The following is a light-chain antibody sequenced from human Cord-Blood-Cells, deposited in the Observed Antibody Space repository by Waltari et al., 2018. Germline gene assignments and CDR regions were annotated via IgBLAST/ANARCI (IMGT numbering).Light chain of an antibody. V-gene: IGLV2-23*01. CDR2: EGS. J-gene: IGLJ2*01. Sequence: QSALTQPASGSGSPGPSIPLPCPGTSSDVGCYNLVPWYQQHPGKAPKLMIYEGSKRPSGVSNRFSGSKSGNTASLTISGLQAEDEADYYCCSYAGSSTVVFGGGTKLTVL. CDR1: SSDVGCYNL. CDR3: CSYAGSSTVV.